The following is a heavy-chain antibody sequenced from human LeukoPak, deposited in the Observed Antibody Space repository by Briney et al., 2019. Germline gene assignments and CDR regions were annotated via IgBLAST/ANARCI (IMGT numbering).Heavy chain of an antibody. J-gene: IGHJ4*02. CDR3: VRYAAAGTMDY. Sequence: GGSLRLSCAASGFTFSSYWMSWVRQAPGKGLEWVANIKQDGSEKYFVDSVKGRFTISRDNANNSLYLQMNSLRAEDTAVYYCVRYAAAGTMDYWGQGTLVTVSS. CDR2: IKQDGSEK. D-gene: IGHD6-13*01. CDR1: GFTFSSYW. V-gene: IGHV3-7*01.